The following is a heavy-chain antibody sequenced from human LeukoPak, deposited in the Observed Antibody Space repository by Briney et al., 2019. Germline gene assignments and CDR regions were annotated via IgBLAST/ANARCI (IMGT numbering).Heavy chain of an antibody. J-gene: IGHJ4*02. V-gene: IGHV4-34*01. CDR3: ARGREVTADY. CDR2: INHSGST. CDR1: GGSFSGYY. D-gene: IGHD4-23*01. Sequence: SETLSLTCAVYGGSFSGYYWSWIRQPPGKGLEWIGEINHSGSTNYNPSLKSRVTISVDTSKNRFSLKLSSVTAADTAVYYCARGREVTADYWGQGTLVTVSS.